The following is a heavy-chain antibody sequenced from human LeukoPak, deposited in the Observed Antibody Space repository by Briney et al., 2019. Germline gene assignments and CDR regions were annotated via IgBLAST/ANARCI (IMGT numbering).Heavy chain of an antibody. Sequence: PGGSLRLSCAASGFTFSSYAMSWVRQAPGKGLEWVSGISWNSGSIGYADSVKGRFTISRDNAKNSLYLQMNSLRAEDTALYYCAKDRAAGAFDYWGQGTLVTVSS. CDR2: ISWNSGSI. CDR1: GFTFSSYA. J-gene: IGHJ4*02. V-gene: IGHV3-9*01. D-gene: IGHD6-13*01. CDR3: AKDRAAGAFDY.